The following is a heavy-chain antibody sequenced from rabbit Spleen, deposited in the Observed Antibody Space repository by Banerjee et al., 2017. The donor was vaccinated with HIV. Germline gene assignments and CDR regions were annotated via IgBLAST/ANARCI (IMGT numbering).Heavy chain of an antibody. J-gene: IGHJ4*01. D-gene: IGHD7-1*01. Sequence: QSLEESGGDLVKPGTSLTLTCTASGFSFSSSYYMCWVRQAPGKGLECIACIYGDNSGSTWYASWAKGRFTISKTSSTTVTLQMTSLTAADTATYFCARSSHIAYSSDADSLWGQGTLVTVS. V-gene: IGHV1S40*01. CDR2: IYGDNSGST. CDR1: GFSFSSSYY. CDR3: ARSSHIAYSSDADSL.